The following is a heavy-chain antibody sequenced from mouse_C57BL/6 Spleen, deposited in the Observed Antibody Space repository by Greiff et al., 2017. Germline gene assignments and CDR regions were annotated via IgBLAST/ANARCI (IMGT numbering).Heavy chain of an antibody. V-gene: IGHV5-16*01. CDR1: GFTFSDYY. CDR3: ARITTVVATKGFYYFDY. CDR2: INYDGSST. Sequence: EVQLMESEGGLVQPGSSMKLSCTASGFTFSDYYMAWVRQVPEKGLEWVANINYDGSSTYYLDSLKSRFIISRDNAKNILYLQMSSLKSEDTATYYCARITTVVATKGFYYFDYWGQGTTLTVSS. D-gene: IGHD1-1*01. J-gene: IGHJ2*01.